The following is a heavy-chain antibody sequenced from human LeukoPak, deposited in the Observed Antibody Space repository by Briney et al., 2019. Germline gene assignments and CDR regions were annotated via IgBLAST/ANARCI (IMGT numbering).Heavy chain of an antibody. J-gene: IGHJ4*02. CDR3: ARVNFDSSGWYRAHSSFDY. Sequence: PGGSLRLSCAASGFTFSSYWMHWVRQAPGKGLVWVSRINSDGSSTSYADSVKGRFTISRDNAKNTLYLQMNSLRAEDTAVYYCARVNFDSSGWYRAHSSFDYWGQGTLVTVSS. CDR2: INSDGSST. CDR1: GFTFSSYW. D-gene: IGHD6-19*01. V-gene: IGHV3-74*01.